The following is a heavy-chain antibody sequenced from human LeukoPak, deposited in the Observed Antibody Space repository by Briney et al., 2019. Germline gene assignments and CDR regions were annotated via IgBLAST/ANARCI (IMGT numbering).Heavy chain of an antibody. CDR3: ARVSSSIAAAGNSDY. CDR1: GFTFSSYS. Sequence: PGGSLRLSCGASGFTFSSYSMNWVRQAPGKGLEWVSYISSSSSTIYYADSVKGRFTISRDNAKNSLYLQMNSLGAEDTAVYYCARVSSSIAAAGNSDYWGQGTLVTVSS. CDR2: ISSSSSTI. V-gene: IGHV3-48*01. D-gene: IGHD6-13*01. J-gene: IGHJ4*02.